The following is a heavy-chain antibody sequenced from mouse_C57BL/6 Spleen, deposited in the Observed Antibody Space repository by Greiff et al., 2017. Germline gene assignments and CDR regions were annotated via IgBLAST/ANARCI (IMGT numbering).Heavy chain of an antibody. CDR2: IWSDGST. Sequence: QVQLQQSGPGLVAPSQSLSITCTVSGFSLTSYGVHWVRQPPGKGLEWLVVIWSDGSTTYNSALKSRLSISKDNSKSQVFLKMNSLQTDDTAMYYCARHGSNWDKDYAMDYWGQGTSVTVSS. CDR3: ARHGSNWDKDYAMDY. J-gene: IGHJ4*01. V-gene: IGHV2-6-1*01. CDR1: GFSLTSYG. D-gene: IGHD4-1*01.